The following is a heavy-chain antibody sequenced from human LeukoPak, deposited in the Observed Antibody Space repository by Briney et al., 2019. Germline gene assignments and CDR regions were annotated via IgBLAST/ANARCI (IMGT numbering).Heavy chain of an antibody. CDR2: IDLSGNVK. Sequence: GGSLRLSCAASGFIFSDYYMSWVRQAPGKGLEWLSYIDLSGNVKYYIDSVKGRFTISRDNAKNSLHLQMDSLRAEDTAVYYCAREGTSQQLVPPYFDYWGQGTLVTVSS. D-gene: IGHD6-13*01. CDR3: AREGTSQQLVPPYFDY. V-gene: IGHV3-11*04. CDR1: GFIFSDYY. J-gene: IGHJ4*02.